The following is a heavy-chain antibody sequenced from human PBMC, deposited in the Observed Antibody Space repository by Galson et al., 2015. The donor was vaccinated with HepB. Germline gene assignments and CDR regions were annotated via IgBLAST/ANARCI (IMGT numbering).Heavy chain of an antibody. Sequence: SLRLSCAASGFTFSSYGMHWVRQAPGKGLEWVAVISYDGSNKYYADSVKGRFTIFRDNSKNTLYLQMNSLRAEDTAVYYCAKDLGYYGSGRAYYYYGMDVWGQGTTVTVSS. CDR3: AKDLGYYGSGRAYYYYGMDV. CDR1: GFTFSSYG. D-gene: IGHD3-10*01. V-gene: IGHV3-30*18. J-gene: IGHJ6*02. CDR2: ISYDGSNK.